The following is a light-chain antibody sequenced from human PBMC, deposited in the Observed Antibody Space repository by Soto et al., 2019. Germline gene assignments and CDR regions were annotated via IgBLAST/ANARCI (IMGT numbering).Light chain of an antibody. J-gene: IGKJ1*01. CDR2: EAS. V-gene: IGKV3-20*01. Sequence: EIVLTQSPGTLSLSPGERATLSCRASQSVSSIYLAWFQQKPGQAPRLLIYEASSRATGIPDRFSGSVSGTGFTLTISRLEPEDFAVYYCQQYGSSPPWTFGQGTKV. CDR3: QQYGSSPPWT. CDR1: QSVSSIY.